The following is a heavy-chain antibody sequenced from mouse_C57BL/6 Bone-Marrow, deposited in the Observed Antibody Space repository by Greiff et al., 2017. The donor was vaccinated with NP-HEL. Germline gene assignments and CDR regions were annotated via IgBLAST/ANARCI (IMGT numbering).Heavy chain of an antibody. Sequence: EVQRVESGGGLVKPGGSLKLSCAASGFTFSSYAMSWVRQTPEKRLEWVATISDGGSYTYYPDNVKGRFTISRDNAKNNLYLQMSHLKSEDTAMYYCARAARIYYDYPYFDYWGQGTTLTVSS. CDR2: ISDGGSYT. D-gene: IGHD2-4*01. CDR1: GFTFSSYA. J-gene: IGHJ2*01. CDR3: ARAARIYYDYPYFDY. V-gene: IGHV5-4*01.